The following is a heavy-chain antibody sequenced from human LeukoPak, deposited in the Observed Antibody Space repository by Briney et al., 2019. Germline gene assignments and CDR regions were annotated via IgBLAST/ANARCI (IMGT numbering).Heavy chain of an antibody. Sequence: ASVTVSCKTSGFTFTAYFLHWVRQAPGEGLEWMGWIDPNSGGTNYAQKSLGRVIMTRDTSVSTAYMELSGLRSDDTAVYYCARPLSPYQFYFHYWGQGTLVTVSS. CDR3: ARPLSPYQFYFHY. J-gene: IGHJ4*02. D-gene: IGHD3-16*02. V-gene: IGHV1-2*02. CDR2: IDPNSGGT. CDR1: GFTFTAYF.